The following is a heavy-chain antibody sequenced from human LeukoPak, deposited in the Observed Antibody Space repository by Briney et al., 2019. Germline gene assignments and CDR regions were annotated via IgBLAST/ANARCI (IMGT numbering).Heavy chain of an antibody. CDR1: GFTFSTYS. D-gene: IGHD6-13*01. J-gene: IGHJ4*02. CDR2: ISTSSSSI. V-gene: IGHV3-21*01. Sequence: GGSLRLSCAASGFTFSTYSMHWVRQAPGKGLEWISSISTSSSSIYYADSVKGRFTISRDNAKNSLYLQMNSLRAEDTAVYYCARDGTRPDIYSSSWYVLLDYWGQGTLVTVSS. CDR3: ARDGTRPDIYSSSWYVLLDY.